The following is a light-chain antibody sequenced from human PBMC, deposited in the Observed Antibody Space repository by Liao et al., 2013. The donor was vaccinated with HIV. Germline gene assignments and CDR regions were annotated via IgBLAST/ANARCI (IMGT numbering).Light chain of an antibody. V-gene: IGLV3-1*01. CDR2: QDR. J-gene: IGLJ2*01. CDR1: KLGNKY. Sequence: SYELTQPPSVSVSPGQTASITCSGDKLGNKYACWYQQKPGQSPVLVIYQDRKRPSGIPERFSGSNSGNTATLTISGTQAMDEADYYCQAWDSSKAVFGGGTKLTVL. CDR3: QAWDSSKAV.